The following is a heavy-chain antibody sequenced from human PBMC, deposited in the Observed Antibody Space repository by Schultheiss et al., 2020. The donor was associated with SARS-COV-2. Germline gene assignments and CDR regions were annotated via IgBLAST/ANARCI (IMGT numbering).Heavy chain of an antibody. D-gene: IGHD6-19*01. CDR1: GGSVSSGSYY. V-gene: IGHV4-61*01. CDR2: IYYSGST. Sequence: SETLSLTCTVSGGSVSSGSYYWSWIRQPPGKGLEWIGYIYYSGSTNYNPSLKSRVTISVDTSKNQFSLKLSSVTAADTAVYHCARDYVSGSGWFFDYWGQGTLVTVSS. CDR3: ARDYVSGSGWFFDY. J-gene: IGHJ4*02.